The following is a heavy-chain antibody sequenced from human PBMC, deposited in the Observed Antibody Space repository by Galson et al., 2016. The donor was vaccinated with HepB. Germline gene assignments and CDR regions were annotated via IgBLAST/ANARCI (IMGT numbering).Heavy chain of an antibody. Sequence: SVKVSCKASGYTFTSYGFSWVRQAPGQGLEWLGWISACNGNTNYAQKLQGRVTMTTDTSTSTAYMELRSLRSDDTAVYYRARDQSRIAVTGTGFLGYWGQGTLVTVSS. CDR1: GYTFTSYG. CDR2: ISACNGNT. CDR3: ARDQSRIAVTGTGFLGY. V-gene: IGHV1-18*01. J-gene: IGHJ4*02. D-gene: IGHD6-19*01.